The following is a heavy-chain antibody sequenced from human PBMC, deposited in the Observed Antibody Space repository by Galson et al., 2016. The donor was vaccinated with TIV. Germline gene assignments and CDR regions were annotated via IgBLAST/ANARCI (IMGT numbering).Heavy chain of an antibody. CDR1: SFTGYF. V-gene: IGHV1-2*02. CDR2: INPKTGAT. J-gene: IGHJ3*01. CDR3: ARSDSYYKYALDV. D-gene: IGHD3-10*01. Sequence: SFTGYFMHWVRQAPGQGLEWMGWINPKTGATTYAQEFQGRITMTRDTSASTVYMDLNRLQSDDTAVYYCARSDSYYKYALDVWGQGTTVTVSS.